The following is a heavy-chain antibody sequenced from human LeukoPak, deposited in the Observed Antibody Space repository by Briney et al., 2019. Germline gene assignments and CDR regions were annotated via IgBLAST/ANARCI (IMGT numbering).Heavy chain of an antibody. CDR2: ISAYIGNT. CDR3: ARFSEVPPAIRHYSDY. D-gene: IGHD2-2*01. CDR1: GYTFTSYG. V-gene: IGHV1-18*01. J-gene: IGHJ4*02. Sequence: GASVKVSCKASGYTFTSYGISWVRQAPGQGLEWMGWISAYIGNTNYAQKLQGRVTMTTDTSTSTAYMELRSLRADDTAVYYCARFSEVPPAIRHYSDYWGQGTLVTVSS.